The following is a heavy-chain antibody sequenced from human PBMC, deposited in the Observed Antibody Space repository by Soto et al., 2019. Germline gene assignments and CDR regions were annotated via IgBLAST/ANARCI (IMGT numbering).Heavy chain of an antibody. CDR3: ARETYRSSWDALYYYYGMDV. CDR1: GYTFTGYY. Sequence: QVQLVQSGAEVKKPGASVKVSCKASGYTFTGYYMHWVRQAPGQGLEWMGWINPNSGGTNYAQKFQGRVTMTRDTSISTAYMELSRLRSDDTAVYYCARETYRSSWDALYYYYGMDVWGQGTTVTVSS. D-gene: IGHD6-13*01. J-gene: IGHJ6*02. CDR2: INPNSGGT. V-gene: IGHV1-2*02.